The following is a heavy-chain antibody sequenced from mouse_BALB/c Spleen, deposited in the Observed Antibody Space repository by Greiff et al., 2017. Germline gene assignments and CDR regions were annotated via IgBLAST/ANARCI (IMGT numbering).Heavy chain of an antibody. D-gene: IGHD1-1*01. CDR1: GFTFSSYT. CDR2: ISSGGGNT. V-gene: IGHV5-9*03. Sequence: EVQRVESGGGLVKPGGSLKLSCAASGFTFSSYTMSWVRQTPEKRLEWVATISSGGGNTYYPDSVKGRFTISRDNAKNNLYLQMSSLRSEDTALYYCARYGITTGGWFAYWGQGTLVTVSA. J-gene: IGHJ3*01. CDR3: ARYGITTGGWFAY.